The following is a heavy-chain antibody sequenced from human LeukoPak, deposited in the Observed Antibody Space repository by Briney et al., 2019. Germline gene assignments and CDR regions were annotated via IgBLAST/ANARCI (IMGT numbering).Heavy chain of an antibody. CDR1: GYTFTNYY. CDR3: AREPGDYGDSGFDY. CDR2: INPSGIST. Sequence: ASVKVSCKASGYTFTNYYMYWVRQAPGQGLEWMGLINPSGISTSYAQKFQGRLTLTEDTSSDTSYMELRSLSSEDTAVYFCAREPGDYGDSGFDYWGQGTLVTVSS. J-gene: IGHJ4*02. V-gene: IGHV1-46*01. D-gene: IGHD4-17*01.